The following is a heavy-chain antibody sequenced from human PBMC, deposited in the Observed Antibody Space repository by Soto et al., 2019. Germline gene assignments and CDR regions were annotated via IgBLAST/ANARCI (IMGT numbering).Heavy chain of an antibody. V-gene: IGHV3-23*01. CDR1: GFTFRGYA. J-gene: IGHJ4*02. CDR3: GKVKGVAGWYFDY. CDR2: ISNGDGNT. D-gene: IGHD6-19*01. Sequence: EVQLLESGGGLVQPGGSLRLSCAASGFTFRGYAMTWVRQAPGKGLDWVSTISNGDGNTYYADSVKGRFTISRDNSKNTLYLQMNSLRAEDTAVYYCGKVKGVAGWYFDYWGQGTLVTISS.